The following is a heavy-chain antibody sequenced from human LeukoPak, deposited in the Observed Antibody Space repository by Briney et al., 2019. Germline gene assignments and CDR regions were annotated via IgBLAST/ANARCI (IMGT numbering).Heavy chain of an antibody. V-gene: IGHV3-23*01. CDR1: GFTFSSYA. CDR3: AKATVQWLVRYYFDY. CDR2: ISGSGGST. J-gene: IGHJ4*02. D-gene: IGHD6-19*01. Sequence: GGSLRLSCAASGFTFSSYAMSWVRQAPGKGLEWVSAISGSGGSTYYADSVKGRFTISRDNSKNTLYLQMNSLRAEDTAVYYCAKATVQWLVRYYFDYWGQGTLVTVSS.